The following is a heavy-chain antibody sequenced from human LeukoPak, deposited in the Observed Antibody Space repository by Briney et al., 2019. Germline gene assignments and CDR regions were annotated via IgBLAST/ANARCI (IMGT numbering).Heavy chain of an antibody. J-gene: IGHJ6*03. CDR3: ARGRGYSGYGYYYMDV. Sequence: GGSLRLSCAASGFTFSSYWMSWVRQAPGKGLEWVAHIKQDGSEKYYVDSVKGRFTISRDNAKNSLYLQMNSLRAEDTAVYYCARGRGYSGYGYYYMDVWGKGTTVTVSS. CDR2: IKQDGSEK. D-gene: IGHD5-12*01. V-gene: IGHV3-7*01. CDR1: GFTFSSYW.